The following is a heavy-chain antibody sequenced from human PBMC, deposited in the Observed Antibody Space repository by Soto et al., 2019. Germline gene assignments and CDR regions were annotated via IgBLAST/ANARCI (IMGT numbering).Heavy chain of an antibody. J-gene: IGHJ4*02. CDR2: ISNDGSNK. CDR3: ARGGMYFDY. Sequence: GGSLRLSCAASGFTFSSYVMHWVRQAPGKGLEWVAVISNDGSNKYYADSVKGRFTISRDNSKNTLYLQMNSLRGEDTAVYYCARGGMYFDYWGQGTLVTVSS. CDR1: GFTFSSYV. V-gene: IGHV3-30-3*01.